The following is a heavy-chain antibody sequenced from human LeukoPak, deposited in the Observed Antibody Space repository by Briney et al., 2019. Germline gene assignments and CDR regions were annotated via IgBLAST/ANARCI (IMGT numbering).Heavy chain of an antibody. J-gene: IGHJ4*02. D-gene: IGHD5/OR15-5a*01. CDR1: GGSIRSSYYY. CDR2: IYDSGST. V-gene: IGHV4-39*07. CDR3: AREHSTLDY. Sequence: PSETLSLTCTVSGGSIRSSYYYWGWIRQPPGKGLEWIGSIYDSGSTYYNPSLKSRVTISVDTSKNQFSLKLSSVTAADTAVYYCAREHSTLDYWGQGTLVTVSS.